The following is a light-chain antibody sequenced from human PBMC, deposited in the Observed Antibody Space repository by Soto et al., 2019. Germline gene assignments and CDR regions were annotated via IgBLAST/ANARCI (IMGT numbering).Light chain of an antibody. Sequence: HSALAQPASVSGSFGQSITISCSGPNTDLGVYGYVSWYQHQPGKAPKLLIYDVNNRPSGISDRFSGSKSGDTASLTISGLQAEDEADYFCFSKISGFVYGFGTGTKVTVL. CDR2: DVN. V-gene: IGLV2-14*01. CDR3: FSKISGFVYG. J-gene: IGLJ1*01. CDR1: NTDLGVYGY.